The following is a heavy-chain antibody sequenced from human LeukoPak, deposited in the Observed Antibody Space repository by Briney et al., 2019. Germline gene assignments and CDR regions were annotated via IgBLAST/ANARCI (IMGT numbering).Heavy chain of an antibody. CDR3: ARQQITMVRGGTFDY. D-gene: IGHD3-10*01. CDR1: GGSISSYY. Sequence: PSETLSLTCTVSGGSISSYYWSWIRQPPGKGLEWIGYIYYSGSTNYNPSLKSRVTISVDTSKNQFSLKLSSVTAADTAVYYCARQQITMVRGGTFDYWGQGTLVTVSS. V-gene: IGHV4-59*08. J-gene: IGHJ4*02. CDR2: IYYSGST.